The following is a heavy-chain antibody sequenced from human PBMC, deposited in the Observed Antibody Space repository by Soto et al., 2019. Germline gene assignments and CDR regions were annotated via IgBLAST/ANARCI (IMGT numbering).Heavy chain of an antibody. CDR2: ISYDGSNK. CDR1: GFTFSSYG. CDR3: AKENYTAMFYY. Sequence: QVQLVESGGGLVQPGRSLRLSCAASGFTFSSYGMNWVRQAPGKGLEWVAVISYDGSNKYYADSVKGRFTISRDNSKNTLYLQMNSLRAEDTAVYYCAKENYTAMFYYWGQGTLVTVSS. J-gene: IGHJ4*02. V-gene: IGHV3-30*18. D-gene: IGHD5-18*01.